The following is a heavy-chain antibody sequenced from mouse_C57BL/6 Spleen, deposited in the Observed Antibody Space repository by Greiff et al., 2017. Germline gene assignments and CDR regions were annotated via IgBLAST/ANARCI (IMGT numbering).Heavy chain of an antibody. CDR3: ARYDDGYYGGFDY. CDR1: GYTFTSYW. J-gene: IGHJ2*01. Sequence: QVQLQQSGAELVKPGASVKLSCKASGYTFTSYWMHWVKQRPGQGLEWIGMIHPNSGSTNYNEKFKSKATLTVDKSSSTAYMQLSSLTSEDSAVYYCARYDDGYYGGFDYWGQGTTLTVSS. D-gene: IGHD2-3*01. V-gene: IGHV1-64*01. CDR2: IHPNSGST.